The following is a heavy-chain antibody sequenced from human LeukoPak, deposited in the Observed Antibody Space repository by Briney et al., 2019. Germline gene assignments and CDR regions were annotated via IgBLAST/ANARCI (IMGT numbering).Heavy chain of an antibody. Sequence: MPSETLSLTCTVSGGSISSHYWSWIRQPPGNGLEWIGYIYYSGSTNYNPSLKSRVTISVDTSKNQFSLKLSSVTAADTAVYYCAREISGYDYGAFDIWGQGTMVTVSS. CDR2: IYYSGST. CDR1: GGSISSHY. J-gene: IGHJ3*02. CDR3: AREISGYDYGAFDI. V-gene: IGHV4-59*11. D-gene: IGHD5-12*01.